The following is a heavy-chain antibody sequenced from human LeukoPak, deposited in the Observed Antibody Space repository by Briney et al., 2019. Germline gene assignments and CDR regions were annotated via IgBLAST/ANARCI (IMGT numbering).Heavy chain of an antibody. CDR1: GGSISSYY. V-gene: IGHV4-59*01. CDR2: IYYSGST. J-gene: IGHJ4*02. D-gene: IGHD3-22*01. CDR3: ARVRAGVYYYDSSGRFDY. Sequence: SETLSLTCTVSGGSISSYYWSWIRQPPGKGLEWIGYIYYSGSTNYNPSLKSRVTISVGTSKNQFSLKLSSVTAADTAVYYCARVRAGVYYYDSSGRFDYWGQGTLVTVSS.